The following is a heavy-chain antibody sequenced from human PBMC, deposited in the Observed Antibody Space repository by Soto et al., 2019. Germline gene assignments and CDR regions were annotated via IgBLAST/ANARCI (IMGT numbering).Heavy chain of an antibody. V-gene: IGHV4-4*07. CDR1: VGSIYTYS. CDR2: IYSSGSS. J-gene: IGHJ4*02. D-gene: IGHD1-26*01. Sequence: PSETLSLTCTVSVGSIYTYSWTLLRQPAGKGLEWIGHIYSSGSSNYNPSLKSRVSMSVDTSKNQFSLKLNSVTAADTAVYYCATIVGANEYWGQGALVTVSS. CDR3: ATIVGANEY.